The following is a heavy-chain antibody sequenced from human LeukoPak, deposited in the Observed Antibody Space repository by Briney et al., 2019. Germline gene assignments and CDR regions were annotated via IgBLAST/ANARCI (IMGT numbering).Heavy chain of an antibody. CDR2: ISGSGGST. D-gene: IGHD3-10*01. Sequence: PGGSLRLSCAASGFTFSSYDMSWVRQAPGKGLEWVSGISGSGGSTYYADSVKGRFTISRDNSKNTMYLQMSSLRAVDTAVYYCVKDLPSGGGVDYWGQGTLVTVSS. V-gene: IGHV3-23*01. CDR3: VKDLPSGGGVDY. CDR1: GFTFSSYD. J-gene: IGHJ4*02.